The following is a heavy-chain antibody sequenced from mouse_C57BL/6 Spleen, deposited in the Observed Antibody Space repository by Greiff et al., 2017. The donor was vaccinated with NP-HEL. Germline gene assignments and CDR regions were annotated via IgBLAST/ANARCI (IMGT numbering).Heavy chain of an antibody. V-gene: IGHV1-59*01. CDR3: ERGYDYDEDAMDD. J-gene: IGHJ4*01. CDR1: GYTFTSYW. D-gene: IGHD2-4*01. Sequence: VQLQQPGAELVRPGTSVKLSCKASGYTFTSYWMHWVKQRPGQGLEWIGVIDPSDSYTNYNQKFTGKATLTVDTASSTAYMQLSSLTSEDSAVYYGERGYDYDEDAMDDWGQGTTVTGSS. CDR2: IDPSDSYT.